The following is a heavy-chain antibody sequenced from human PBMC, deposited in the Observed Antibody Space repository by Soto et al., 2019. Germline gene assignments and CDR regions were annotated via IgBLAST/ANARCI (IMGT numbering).Heavy chain of an antibody. CDR3: ARDSGYDFVYWHFDL. J-gene: IGHJ2*01. Sequence: WPSVKVSCKASGYTFTSYAMHWVRQAPGQRLEWMGWINAGNGNTKYSQKFQGRVTITRDTSASTAYVELSSLRSEDTAVYYCARDSGYDFVYWHFDLWGRGTLVTVSS. D-gene: IGHD5-12*01. CDR2: INAGNGNT. CDR1: GYTFTSYA. V-gene: IGHV1-3*01.